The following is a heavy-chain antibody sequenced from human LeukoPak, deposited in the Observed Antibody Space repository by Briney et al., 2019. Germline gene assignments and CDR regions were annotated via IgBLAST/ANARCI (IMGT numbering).Heavy chain of an antibody. CDR1: GFTFSSYG. J-gene: IGHJ4*02. V-gene: IGHV3-23*01. CDR2: ISGSCGSR. CDR3: AKRGEYCTGGSCYSYYFDY. Sequence: GGSLRLSCAASGFTFSSYGMSWVRHPPAQGLGRDWIISGSCGSRYYSDSVKGRITIPRNNSNITVYLQMNSLRAEDTAVYYCAKRGEYCTGGSCYSYYFDYWGQGTLVTASS. D-gene: IGHD2-15*01.